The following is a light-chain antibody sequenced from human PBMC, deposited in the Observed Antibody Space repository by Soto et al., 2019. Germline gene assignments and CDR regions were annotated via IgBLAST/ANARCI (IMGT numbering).Light chain of an antibody. J-gene: IGLJ3*02. Sequence: QSALTQPPSASGFPGQSVTISCTGTSSDVGGYKYVSWYQQLPGKAPKLMIYEVTKRPSGVPDRFSGSKSGNTASLAITGLQAEDEADYYCQSYDSSLSAWVFGGGTKLTVL. CDR3: QSYDSSLSAWV. CDR2: EVT. CDR1: SSDVGGYKY. V-gene: IGLV2-8*01.